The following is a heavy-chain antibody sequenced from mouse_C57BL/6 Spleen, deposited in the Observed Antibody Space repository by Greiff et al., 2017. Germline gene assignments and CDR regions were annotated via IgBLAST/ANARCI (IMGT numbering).Heavy chain of an antibody. V-gene: IGHV1-7*01. D-gene: IGHD2-3*01. CDR1: GYTFTSYW. CDR2: INPSSGYT. CDR3: ASSDGYYYAMDY. J-gene: IGHJ4*01. Sequence: QVQLQQSGAELAKPGASVKLSCKASGYTFTSYWMHWVKQRPGQGLEWIGYINPSSGYTKYNQKFKDKATFTADKSSSTAYMQRSSLTYEYSADYYCASSDGYYYAMDYWGQGTSVTVSS.